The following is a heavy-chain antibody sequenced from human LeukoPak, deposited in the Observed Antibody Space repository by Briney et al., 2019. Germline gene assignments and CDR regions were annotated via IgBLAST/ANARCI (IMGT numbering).Heavy chain of an antibody. D-gene: IGHD3-10*01. CDR3: AKDIWSSGTFLDY. CDR1: GFTFSSYA. CDR2: ISASGGNT. Sequence: GGSLRLSCAASGFTFSSYAMSWVRRAPGKGLELISGISASGGNTHYTDSVKGRFTTSRDNAKNTLYLQMNSLRAEDTAVYYCAKDIWSSGTFLDYWGQGTLVTVSS. V-gene: IGHV3-23*01. J-gene: IGHJ4*02.